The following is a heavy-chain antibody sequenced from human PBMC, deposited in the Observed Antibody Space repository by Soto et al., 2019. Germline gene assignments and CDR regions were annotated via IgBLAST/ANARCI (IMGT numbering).Heavy chain of an antibody. J-gene: IGHJ5*02. V-gene: IGHV1-69*13. CDR1: GGTFSSYA. D-gene: IGHD2-2*01. CDR2: IIPIFGTA. Sequence: SVKVSCKASGGTFSSYAISWVRQAPGQGLEWMGGIIPIFGTANYAQKFQGRVTITADESTSTAYMELSSLRSEDTAVYYCARDPSIVVVPAARDNWIDPWGQGTLVTVSS. CDR3: ARDPSIVVVPAARDNWIDP.